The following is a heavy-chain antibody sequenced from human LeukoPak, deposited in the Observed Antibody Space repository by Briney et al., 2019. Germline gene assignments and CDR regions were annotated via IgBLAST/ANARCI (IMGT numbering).Heavy chain of an antibody. J-gene: IGHJ4*02. CDR3: ARLIAAAGRVFDY. CDR2: IYYSGST. CDR1: GGSISSYY. V-gene: IGHV4-59*08. Sequence: SETLSLTCTVSGGSISSYYWSWIRQPPGKGLEWIGYIYYSGSTNYNPSLKSRVTISVDTSKNQFSLKLSSVTAADTAVYYCARLIAAAGRVFDYWGQGTLVTVSS. D-gene: IGHD6-25*01.